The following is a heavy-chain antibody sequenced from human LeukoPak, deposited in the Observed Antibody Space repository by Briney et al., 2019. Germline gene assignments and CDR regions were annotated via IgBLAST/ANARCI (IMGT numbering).Heavy chain of an antibody. D-gene: IGHD3-10*01. J-gene: IGHJ6*02. Sequence: GGSLRLSCAASGFTFSSYAMHWVRQAPGKGLEWVAVISYDGSNKYYADSVKGRFTISRDNSKNTLYLQVNSPRAEDTAVYYCARGGYGSGSYYTFYYYYGMDVWGQGTTVTVSS. CDR3: ARGGYGSGSYYTFYYYYGMDV. V-gene: IGHV3-30-3*01. CDR1: GFTFSSYA. CDR2: ISYDGSNK.